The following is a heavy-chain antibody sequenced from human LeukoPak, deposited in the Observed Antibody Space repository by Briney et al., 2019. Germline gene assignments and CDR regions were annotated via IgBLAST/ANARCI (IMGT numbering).Heavy chain of an antibody. Sequence: PSETLSLTCTVSGDSISSYYWAWIRQPPGKGLEWIGYIYYSGTPTSYNPSLKSRVTISVNMSKNQFSLKLSSVTAADTAVYYCARVGAAAGTDYFDYWGQGTLVTVSS. V-gene: IGHV4-59*12. CDR1: GDSISSYY. D-gene: IGHD6-13*01. J-gene: IGHJ4*02. CDR2: IYYSGTPT. CDR3: ARVGAAAGTDYFDY.